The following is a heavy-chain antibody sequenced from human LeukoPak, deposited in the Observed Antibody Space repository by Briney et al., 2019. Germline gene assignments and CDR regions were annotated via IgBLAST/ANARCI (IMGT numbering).Heavy chain of an antibody. D-gene: IGHD3-22*01. V-gene: IGHV1-69*05. CDR1: GGTLSSYA. Sequence: SVKVSCKASGGTLSSYAISWVRQAPGQGLEWMGGIIPIFGTANYAQKFQGRVTITTDESTSTAYMELSSLRSEDTAVYYCAVRGDSSGVIDIWGQGTMVTVSS. J-gene: IGHJ3*02. CDR3: AVRGDSSGVIDI. CDR2: IIPIFGTA.